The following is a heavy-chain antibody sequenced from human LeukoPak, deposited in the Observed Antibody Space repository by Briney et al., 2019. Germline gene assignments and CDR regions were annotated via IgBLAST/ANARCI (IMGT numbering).Heavy chain of an antibody. CDR2: ISYDGSNK. D-gene: IGHD6-19*01. J-gene: IGHJ4*02. Sequence: GGSLRLSCAASGFTFSSYAMHWVRQTPGKGLEWVAVISYDGSNKYYADSVKGRFTISRDNSKNTLYLQMNSLRAEDTAVYYCAKWGSSGCLDYWGQGTLVTVSS. CDR1: GFTFSSYA. V-gene: IGHV3-30*04. CDR3: AKWGSSGCLDY.